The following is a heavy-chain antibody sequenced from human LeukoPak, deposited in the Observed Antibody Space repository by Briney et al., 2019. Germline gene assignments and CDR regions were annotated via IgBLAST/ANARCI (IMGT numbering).Heavy chain of an antibody. J-gene: IGHJ4*02. CDR1: GFTFISFA. V-gene: IGHV3-23*01. CDR2: ISRTGVAT. Sequence: PGGTLRLSCAASGFTFISFAMSWVRQAPGKGLEWVSTISRTGVATYYANSVKGRFTISRDNSKNTLYLQMNSLRAEDTAVYYCAKSLRSDILTGYYPEYYFDYWGQGTLVTVSS. CDR3: AKSLRSDILTGYYPEYYFDY. D-gene: IGHD3-9*01.